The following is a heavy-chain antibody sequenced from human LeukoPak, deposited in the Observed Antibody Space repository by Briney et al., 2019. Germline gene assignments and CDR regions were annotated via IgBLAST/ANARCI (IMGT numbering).Heavy chain of an antibody. CDR2: INPNSGAT. CDR3: ARVGVVFSPDYSWFVS. V-gene: IGHV1-2*02. J-gene: IGHJ5*01. CDR1: GYTFTDYS. D-gene: IGHD2-2*01. Sequence: ASVKVSCKDPGYTFTDYSMHWVRQAPGQGLEWMGWINPNSGATNYAQKFQGRVTMTRDTSISTAYMELSRLRSDDTDVYYCARVGVVFSPDYSWFVSWGQGTLVTVSS.